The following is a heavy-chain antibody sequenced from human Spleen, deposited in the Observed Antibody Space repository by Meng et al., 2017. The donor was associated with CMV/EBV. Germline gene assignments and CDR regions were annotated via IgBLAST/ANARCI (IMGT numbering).Heavy chain of an antibody. J-gene: IGHJ4*02. CDR1: GFTFSTYT. CDR3: ARAFPRSSAFGVVFDF. Sequence: GESLKISCEASGFTFSTYTMHWVRQAPGKGLEWVSRVSSDGSSTNYADSVKGRFTISRDNAKNMLYLQMNSLRAEDTAIYYCARAFPRSSAFGVVFDFWGQGTLVTVSS. D-gene: IGHD3-3*01. V-gene: IGHV3-74*01. CDR2: VSSDGSST.